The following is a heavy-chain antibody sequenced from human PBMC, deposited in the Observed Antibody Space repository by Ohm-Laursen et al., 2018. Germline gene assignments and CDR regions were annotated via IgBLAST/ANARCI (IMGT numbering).Heavy chain of an antibody. Sequence: SDTLSLTCTVSGGSISSYNWSWIRQPAGEGLEWIGRIYSSGSTDYNPSLKSRVTLSVDTSKNQFSLKLTSVAAADTAVYYCARTQANYYYFDYWGQGALVTVSS. CDR2: IYSSGST. J-gene: IGHJ4*02. CDR3: ARTQANYYYFDY. CDR1: GGSISSYN. V-gene: IGHV4-4*07. D-gene: IGHD4/OR15-4a*01.